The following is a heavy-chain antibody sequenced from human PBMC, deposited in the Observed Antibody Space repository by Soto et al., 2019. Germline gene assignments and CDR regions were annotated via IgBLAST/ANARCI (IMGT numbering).Heavy chain of an antibody. Sequence: ITLKESGPTLVKPTQPLTLTCTFSGFSLSTSGVGVAWIRQPPVKPLEWLALIYWADDTRYSPSLKSRLTITKDTSKNQMVLTLTNMDPVDTATYYCPHRGTSGWSPFLDSWGQGTLVTVSS. CDR3: PHRGTSGWSPFLDS. CDR2: IYWADDT. CDR1: GFSLSTSGVG. V-gene: IGHV2-5*02. J-gene: IGHJ4*02. D-gene: IGHD6-19*01.